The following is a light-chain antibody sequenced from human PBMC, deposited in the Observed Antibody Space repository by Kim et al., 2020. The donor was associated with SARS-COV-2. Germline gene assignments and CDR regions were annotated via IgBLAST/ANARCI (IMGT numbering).Light chain of an antibody. CDR1: SLRKYY. CDR3: NSRDNSGNYVM. CDR2: CKN. Sequence: ALGQTVSITVQGASLRKYYASWYQQKPGQAPILVICCKNKRPSGIPDRFSGSTSGDTATLTITGAQAEDEADYHCNSRDNSGNYVMFGAGTQLTVL. V-gene: IGLV3-19*01. J-gene: IGLJ3*02.